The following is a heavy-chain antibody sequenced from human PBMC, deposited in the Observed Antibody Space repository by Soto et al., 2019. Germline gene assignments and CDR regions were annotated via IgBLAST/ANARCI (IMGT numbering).Heavy chain of an antibody. V-gene: IGHV3-66*01. Sequence: GGSLRLSCAASGFTVSSNYMSWVRQAPGKGLEWVSVIYSGGSTYYADSVKGRFTISRDNSKNTLYLQMNSLRAEDTAVYYCAREYYDILTGAWFDPWGQGTLVTVSS. CDR3: AREYYDILTGAWFDP. J-gene: IGHJ5*02. D-gene: IGHD3-9*01. CDR2: IYSGGST. CDR1: GFTVSSNY.